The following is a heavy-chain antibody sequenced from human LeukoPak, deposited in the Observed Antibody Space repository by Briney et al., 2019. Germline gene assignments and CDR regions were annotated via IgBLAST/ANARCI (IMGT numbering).Heavy chain of an antibody. Sequence: GASVKVSCKPSGRTFSSYAISWVRQAAGQGLEWMGGIIPIFGTANYAQKFQGRVTITADKSTSTAYMELSSLRSEDTAVYYCARDVEAARHFDYWGQGTLVTVSS. J-gene: IGHJ4*02. V-gene: IGHV1-69*06. CDR1: GRTFSSYA. CDR2: IIPIFGTA. D-gene: IGHD6-6*01. CDR3: ARDVEAARHFDY.